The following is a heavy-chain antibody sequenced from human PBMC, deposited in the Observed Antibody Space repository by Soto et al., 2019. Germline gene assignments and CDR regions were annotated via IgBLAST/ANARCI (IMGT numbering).Heavy chain of an antibody. V-gene: IGHV3-53*01. J-gene: IGHJ3*02. Sequence: PGGSLRLSCAASGFTVSSNYMSWVRQAPGKGMEWVSVIYSGGSTYYADSVKGRFTISRDNSKNTLYLQMNSLRAEDTAVYYCATTNYYDSLDAFDIWGKGTMVTV. CDR3: ATTNYYDSLDAFDI. CDR1: GFTVSSNY. CDR2: IYSGGST. D-gene: IGHD3-22*01.